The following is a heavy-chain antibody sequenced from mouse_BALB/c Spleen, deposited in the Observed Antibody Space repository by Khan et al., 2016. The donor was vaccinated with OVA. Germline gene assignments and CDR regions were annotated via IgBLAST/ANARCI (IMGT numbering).Heavy chain of an antibody. CDR2: IYPGDGDT. D-gene: IGHD2-14*01. V-gene: IGHV1-87*01. CDR3: ASYRYDYFDY. J-gene: IGHJ2*01. Sequence: VQLQQSGAELARPGASVKLSCKASGYTFTSYWMQWVKQRPGQGLEWIGTIYPGDGDTRYTQKFKGKATLTADTSSSTAYMQRSSLASEDSAVYYCASYRYDYFDYWGQGTTLTVSS. CDR1: GYTFTSYW.